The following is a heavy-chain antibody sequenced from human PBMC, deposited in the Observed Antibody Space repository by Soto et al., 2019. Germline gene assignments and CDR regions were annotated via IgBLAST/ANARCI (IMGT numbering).Heavy chain of an antibody. CDR3: ARDVRSGWSY. D-gene: IGHD6-19*01. Sequence: QVQLVQSGAEVKKPGSSVKVSCKASGGTFSSYTISWVRQAPGQGLEWMGRIIPILGIANYAQKFQGRVTITADKDTSTAYMELSSLRSEDTAVYYCARDVRSGWSYWGQGTLVTVSS. J-gene: IGHJ4*02. V-gene: IGHV1-69*08. CDR1: GGTFSSYT. CDR2: IIPILGIA.